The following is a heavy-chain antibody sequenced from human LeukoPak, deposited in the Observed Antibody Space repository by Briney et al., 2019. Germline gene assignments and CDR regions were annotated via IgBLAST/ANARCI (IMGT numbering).Heavy chain of an antibody. D-gene: IGHD2-15*01. Sequence: AGGSLRLSCAASGFTFSSYWMHWIRQAPGKVLVWVSRIHSDGSSTGYADSVKGRFTISRDNAKNTLYLQMNSLRAEDTAVYYCATGSGHAFDIWGQGTMVTVSS. CDR3: ATGSGHAFDI. V-gene: IGHV3-74*01. J-gene: IGHJ3*02. CDR2: IHSDGSST. CDR1: GFTFSSYW.